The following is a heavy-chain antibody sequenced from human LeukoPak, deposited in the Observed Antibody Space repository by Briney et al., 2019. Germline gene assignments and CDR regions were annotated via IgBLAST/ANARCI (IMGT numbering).Heavy chain of an antibody. CDR1: GGSISSFY. V-gene: IGHV4-4*07. D-gene: IGHD6-13*01. CDR2: IYSSGST. CDR3: ARGGSSWYNWFDP. Sequence: SETLSLTCTVSGGSISSFYWSWIRQSTGKGLEWMGRIYSSGSTNYNPSLNSRVTMSIDTSKNQFSLNLSSVSAADTAMYFCARGGSSWYNWFDPWGQGTLVTVSS. J-gene: IGHJ5*02.